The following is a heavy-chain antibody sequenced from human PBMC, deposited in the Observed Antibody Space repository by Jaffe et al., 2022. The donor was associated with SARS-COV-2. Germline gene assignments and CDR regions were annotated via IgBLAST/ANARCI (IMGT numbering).Heavy chain of an antibody. CDR2: IYYSGST. D-gene: IGHD3-10*01. CDR1: GGSISSSSYY. Sequence: QLQLQESGPGLVKPSETLSLTCTVSGGSISSSSYYWGWIRQPPGKGLEWIGSIYYSGSTYYNPSLKSRVTISVDTSKNQFSLKLSSVTAADTAVYYCARSWRFGWFDPWGQGTLVTVSS. J-gene: IGHJ5*02. V-gene: IGHV4-39*01. CDR3: ARSWRFGWFDP.